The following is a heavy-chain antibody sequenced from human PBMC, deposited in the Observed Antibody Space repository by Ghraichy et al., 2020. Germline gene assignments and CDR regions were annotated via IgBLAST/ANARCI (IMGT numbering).Heavy chain of an antibody. J-gene: IGHJ6*03. CDR2: ISNNGGST. V-gene: IGHV3-64*01. CDR3: ARGGWEVTVLGYYYMDV. CDR1: GFTFSTYA. Sequence: GGSLRLSCAASGFTFSTYAMHWVRQAPGKGLEYVSAISNNGGSTYYANSVKGRFTISRDNSKNTLYLQMGSLRAEDMAVYYCARGGWEVTVLGYYYMDVWGKGTTVTVSS. D-gene: IGHD4-11*01.